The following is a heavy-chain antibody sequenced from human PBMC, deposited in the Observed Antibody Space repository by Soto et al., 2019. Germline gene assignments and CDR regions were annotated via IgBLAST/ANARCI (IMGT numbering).Heavy chain of an antibody. D-gene: IGHD1-20*01. CDR2: VYSSGGT. CDR1: GGSMSSYY. V-gene: IGHV4-4*07. Sequence: SETLSLTCSVSGGSMSSYYWTWIRQPAGKGLEWIGRVYSSGGTHYNPSLKSRVTISLDTSKNQFSLKLSSVTAADTAVYYCARDITGTLGPDYWGQGTLVTVSS. CDR3: ARDITGTLGPDY. J-gene: IGHJ4*02.